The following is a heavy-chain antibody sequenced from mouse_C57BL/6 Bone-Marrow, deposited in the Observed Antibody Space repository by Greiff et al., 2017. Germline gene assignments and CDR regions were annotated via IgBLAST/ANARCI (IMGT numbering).Heavy chain of an antibody. CDR1: GYIFTEST. V-gene: IGHV1-62-2*01. J-gene: IGHJ2*01. Sequence: QVQLQQSGAELVKPGASVKLSCKASGYIFTESTIHWVKQRSGQGLEWIGWFYPGSGSIKYNERFKDKATLPADKSSNTVYMELSRLTSEDSAVYFCARHERYYDYEGYLDYWGQGTTLTVSS. D-gene: IGHD2-4*01. CDR3: ARHERYYDYEGYLDY. CDR2: FYPGSGSI.